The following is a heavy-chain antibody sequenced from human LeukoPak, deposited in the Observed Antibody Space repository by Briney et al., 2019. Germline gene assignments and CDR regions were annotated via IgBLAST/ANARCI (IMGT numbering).Heavy chain of an antibody. CDR3: ARAPFASYNFDY. V-gene: IGHV4-4*07. CDR2: VFRNGDT. J-gene: IGHJ4*02. CDR1: GDSISSFY. D-gene: IGHD4-11*01. Sequence: SETLSLTCTVSGDSISSFYWNWIRQPAGEGLEWIGRVFRNGDTTYKPSLKSRVSMSVDTSQNQFSLNLSAVTAADTAIYYCARAPFASYNFDYWGQGHLVTVSS.